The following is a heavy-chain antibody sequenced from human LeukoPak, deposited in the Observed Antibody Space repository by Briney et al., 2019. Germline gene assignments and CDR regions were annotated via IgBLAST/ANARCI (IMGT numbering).Heavy chain of an antibody. CDR3: ARSPPYCSSTSCYTEMDV. J-gene: IGHJ6*04. D-gene: IGHD2-2*02. Sequence: GGSLRLSCAASGFTCSSYSMNWVRQAPGKGLEWVSSISSSSSYIYYADSVKGRFTISRDNAKNSLYLQMNSLRAEDTAVYYCARSPPYCSSTSCYTEMDVWGKGTTVTVSS. CDR2: ISSSSSYI. V-gene: IGHV3-21*01. CDR1: GFTCSSYS.